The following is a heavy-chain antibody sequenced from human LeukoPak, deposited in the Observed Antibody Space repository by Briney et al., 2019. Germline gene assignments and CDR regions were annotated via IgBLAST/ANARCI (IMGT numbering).Heavy chain of an antibody. J-gene: IGHJ3*02. Sequence: GESLKISCKGSGYSFTSYWIGWVRQMPGKGLEWMGIIYPGDSDTRYSPSFQGQVTISADKSISTAYLQWSSLKASDTAMYYCARHLGRPYYYDSSGYPKAFDIWGQGTMVTVSS. CDR3: ARHLGRPYYYDSSGYPKAFDI. D-gene: IGHD3-22*01. V-gene: IGHV5-51*01. CDR1: GYSFTSYW. CDR2: IYPGDSDT.